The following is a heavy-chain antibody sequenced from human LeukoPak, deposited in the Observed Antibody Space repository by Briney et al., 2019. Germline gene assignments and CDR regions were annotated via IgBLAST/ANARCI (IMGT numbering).Heavy chain of an antibody. CDR1: GFTFSSYE. CDR2: ISSSGSTI. CDR3: ARAPTVTTYY. D-gene: IGHD4-17*01. V-gene: IGHV3-48*03. Sequence: PGGSLRLSCAASGFTFSSYEMNWVRQAPGKGLEWVSYISSSGSTIYYADSVKGRFTISRDNAKNSLYLQMNSLRAEDTAVYYCARAPTVTTYYWGQGTLVTVSS. J-gene: IGHJ4*02.